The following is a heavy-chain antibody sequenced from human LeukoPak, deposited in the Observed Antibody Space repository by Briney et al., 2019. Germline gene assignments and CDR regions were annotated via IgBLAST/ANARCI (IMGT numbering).Heavy chain of an antibody. CDR2: IYHSGST. J-gene: IGHJ4*02. D-gene: IGHD3-22*01. CDR3: AREDDSLCYFDY. CDR1: GGSISSGGYS. Sequence: SETLSLTCAVSGGSISSGGYSWSWTRQPPGKGLEWIGYIYHSGSTYYNPSLKSRVTISVDRSKNQFSLKLSSVTAADTAVYYCAREDDSLCYFDYWGQGTLVTVSS. V-gene: IGHV4-30-2*01.